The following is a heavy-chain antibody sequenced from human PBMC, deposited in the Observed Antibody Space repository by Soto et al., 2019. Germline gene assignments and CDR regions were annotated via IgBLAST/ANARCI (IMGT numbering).Heavy chain of an antibody. CDR1: GGTFSSYA. J-gene: IGHJ4*02. CDR2: IVPIFGTA. CDR3: AAHYDYGDLPDY. D-gene: IGHD4-17*01. V-gene: IGHV1-69*13. Sequence: SVKVSCKASGGTFSSYAISWVRQAPGQGLEWMGGIVPIFGTANYAQKFQGRVTITADESTSTAYMELSSLRSEDTAVYYCAAHYDYGDLPDYWGQGTLVTVSS.